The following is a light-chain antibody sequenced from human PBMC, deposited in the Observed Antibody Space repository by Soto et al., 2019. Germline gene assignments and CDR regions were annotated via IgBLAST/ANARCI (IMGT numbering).Light chain of an antibody. CDR3: QQYDTSPFT. CDR1: QSISSSY. CDR2: ATS. Sequence: EIVLTQSPGTLSLSPGERATLSCRASQSISSSYLAWYQHKPGQAPRLLLFATSIRATGIPDRISGSGSGTDFTLSISRLEPEDFAVYYCQQYDTSPFTFGPGTKMDIK. V-gene: IGKV3-20*01. J-gene: IGKJ3*01.